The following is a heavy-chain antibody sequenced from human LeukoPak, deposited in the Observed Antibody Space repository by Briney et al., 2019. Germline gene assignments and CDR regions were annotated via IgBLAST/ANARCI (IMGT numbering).Heavy chain of an antibody. J-gene: IGHJ4*02. Sequence: PSETLSLTCTDSGGSISSYYWSWIRQPPGKGLEWIGYIYYSGSTNYNPSLKSRVTISVDTSKNQSALKLSSVTAADTAVYYCARESGYEARIWGQGTLVTVSS. CDR2: IYYSGST. D-gene: IGHD5-12*01. CDR1: GGSISSYY. CDR3: ARESGYEARI. V-gene: IGHV4-59*01.